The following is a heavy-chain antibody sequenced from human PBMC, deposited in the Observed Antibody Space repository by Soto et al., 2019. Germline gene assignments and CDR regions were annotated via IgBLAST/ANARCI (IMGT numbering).Heavy chain of an antibody. CDR1: GFTFDDYA. V-gene: IGHV3-9*01. CDR2: ITWHSRSI. Sequence: EVQLVESGGGLVQPGRSLRLSCAASGFTFDDYAVHWVRQAPGKGLEWVSGITWHSRSIAYADSVKGRFTISRDNAKNSLYLQMNSLRAEDTALYYCAKGVEGGYDPYYFDCWGQGTLVTVSS. D-gene: IGHD5-12*01. J-gene: IGHJ4*02. CDR3: AKGVEGGYDPYYFDC.